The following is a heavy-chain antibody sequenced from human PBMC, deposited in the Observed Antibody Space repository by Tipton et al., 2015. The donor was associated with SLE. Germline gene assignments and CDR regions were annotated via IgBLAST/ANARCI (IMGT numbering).Heavy chain of an antibody. J-gene: IGHJ5*02. CDR2: IFHSGSA. Sequence: TLSLTCSVSGYSLSSGYYWGWIRQSPGKGLEWIGSIFHSGSAYYNPSLKSRVTMSVDTSKNECSVRVRAVTAADTAVYYCARDGRGYCDNSGCSEYNWFDPWGQGTLVTVSS. V-gene: IGHV4-38-2*02. CDR1: GYSLSSGYY. CDR3: ARDGRGYCDNSGCSEYNWFDP. D-gene: IGHD2-15*01.